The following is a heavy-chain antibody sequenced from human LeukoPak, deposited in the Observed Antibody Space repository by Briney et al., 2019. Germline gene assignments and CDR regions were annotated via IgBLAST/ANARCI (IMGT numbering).Heavy chain of an antibody. V-gene: IGHV1-8*03. J-gene: IGHJ5*02. D-gene: IGHD1-26*01. CDR3: ARGSSGTYHASYNWFDP. CDR1: GYTFTSYD. Sequence: GASVKVSCKASGYTFTSYDINWVRQATGQGLAWMGWMNPNSGSTGYAQKFQGRVTITRNTSISTAYMELSSLRSEDTAVYYCARGSSGTYHASYNWFDPWGQGSLVTVSS. CDR2: MNPNSGST.